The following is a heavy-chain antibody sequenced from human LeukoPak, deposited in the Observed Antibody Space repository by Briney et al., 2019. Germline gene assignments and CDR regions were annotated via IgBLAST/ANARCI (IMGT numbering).Heavy chain of an antibody. CDR1: SGSFSGYY. D-gene: IGHD3-10*01. J-gene: IGHJ5*02. Sequence: SETLSLTCAVYSGSFSGYYWSWIRQPPGKGLEWIGEINHSGSTNYNPSLKSRVTISVDTSKNQFSLKLSSVTAADTAVYYCARLDRYYGSGSYNPQNWFDPWGQGTLVTVSS. CDR2: INHSGST. V-gene: IGHV4-34*01. CDR3: ARLDRYYGSGSYNPQNWFDP.